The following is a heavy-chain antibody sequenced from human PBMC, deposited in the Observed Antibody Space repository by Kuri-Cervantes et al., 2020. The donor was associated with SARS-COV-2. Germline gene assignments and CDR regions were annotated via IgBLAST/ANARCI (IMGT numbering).Heavy chain of an antibody. Sequence: GGSLRLSCAASGFNFSRADMHWVRRAPGKGLEWVAFISYDGKHKKCIGSGKGRFAISRDNSQNTLLLQMTSLRSEDTAMYYCAKDHFGVHDFWGQGTLVTVSS. CDR2: ISYDGKHK. J-gene: IGHJ4*02. CDR1: GFNFSRAD. D-gene: IGHD2-21*01. CDR3: AKDHFGVHDF. V-gene: IGHV3-30*18.